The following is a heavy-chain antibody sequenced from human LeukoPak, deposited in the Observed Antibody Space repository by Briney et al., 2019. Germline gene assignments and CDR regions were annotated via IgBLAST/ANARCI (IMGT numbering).Heavy chain of an antibody. Sequence: PGRSLRLSCAASGFTFSSYAMHWVRQAPGKGLEWVAVISYDGSNKYYADSVKGRFTISRDNSKNTLYLQMNSLRAEDTAVYYCARALEPCFKRYCSSTSFSYGMDVWGQGTTVTVSS. V-gene: IGHV3-30-3*01. CDR1: GFTFSSYA. CDR3: ARALEPCFKRYCSSTSFSYGMDV. D-gene: IGHD2-2*01. J-gene: IGHJ6*02. CDR2: ISYDGSNK.